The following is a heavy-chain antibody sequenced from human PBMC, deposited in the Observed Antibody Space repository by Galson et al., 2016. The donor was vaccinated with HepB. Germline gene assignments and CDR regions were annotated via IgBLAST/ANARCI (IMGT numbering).Heavy chain of an antibody. V-gene: IGHV1-18*01. J-gene: IGHJ4*02. D-gene: IGHD5-24*01. CDR2: ISTKNGLT. Sequence: SVKVSCKGSGYPFISYGINLLRQSPGQGLEWMGYISTKNGLTDYADKFQGRVSMTTDTSATTVYVELRRLRLDDTAVYYCATGGRWLQFFEYWGQGSLVTVSS. CDR3: ATGGRWLQFFEY. CDR1: GYPFISYG.